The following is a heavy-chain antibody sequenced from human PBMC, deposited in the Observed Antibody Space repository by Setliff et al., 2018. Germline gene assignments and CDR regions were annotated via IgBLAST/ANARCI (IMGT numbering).Heavy chain of an antibody. Sequence: SGPTLVNPTQTLTLTCTFSGFSLTTSGVGVGWIRQPPGKALEWLALVFWDDDKYYSPSLKSRLTITKDTSKNQVVLTITNMDPVDTATYYCAHSYHYYDHHAFGIWGQGTMVTVSS. CDR3: AHSYHYYDHHAFGI. CDR1: GFSLTTSGVG. V-gene: IGHV2-5*02. D-gene: IGHD3-22*01. CDR2: VFWDDDK. J-gene: IGHJ3*02.